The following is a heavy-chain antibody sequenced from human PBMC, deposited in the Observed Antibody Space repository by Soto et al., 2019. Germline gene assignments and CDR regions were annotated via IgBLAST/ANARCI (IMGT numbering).Heavy chain of an antibody. V-gene: IGHV4-59*01. J-gene: IGHJ6*03. CDR3: ARWSSSSDYYYYYYMDV. D-gene: IGHD6-6*01. CDR2: IYYSGST. CDR1: GGSISSYY. Sequence: SETLSLTCTVSGGSISSYYWSWIRQPPGKGLEWIGYIYYSGSTNYNPSLKSRVTISVDTSKNQFSLKLSSVTAADTAVYYCARWSSSSDYYYYYYMDVWGKGTTVTVSS.